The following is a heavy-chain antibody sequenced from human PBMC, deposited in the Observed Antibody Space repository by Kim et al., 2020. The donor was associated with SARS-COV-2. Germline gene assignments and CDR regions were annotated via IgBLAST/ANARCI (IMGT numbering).Heavy chain of an antibody. CDR1: GGSISSSSYY. CDR3: ARSPDYKRFDY. D-gene: IGHD3-10*01. Sequence: SETLSLTCTVSGGSISSSSYYWGWIRQPPGKGLEWIGSIYYSGSTYYNPSLKSRVTISVDTSKNQFSLKLSSVTAADTAVYYCARSPDYKRFDYWGQGTLVTVSS. CDR2: IYYSGST. V-gene: IGHV4-39*01. J-gene: IGHJ4*02.